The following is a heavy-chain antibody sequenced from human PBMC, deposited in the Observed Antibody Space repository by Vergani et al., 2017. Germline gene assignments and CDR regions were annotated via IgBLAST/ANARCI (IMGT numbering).Heavy chain of an antibody. J-gene: IGHJ4*02. CDR3: ARANSLYSSGWRHFDY. V-gene: IGHV5-51*03. CDR1: GYSFTSYW. CDR2: IYPGDSDT. D-gene: IGHD6-19*01. Sequence: EVQLVQSGAEVKKPGESLKISCKGSGYSFTSYWIGWVRQMPGKGLEWVGIIYPGDSDTRYSPSFQGQVTISTDKSISTAYLQWSSLKASDTAMYYCARANSLYSSGWRHFDYWGQGTLVTVSS.